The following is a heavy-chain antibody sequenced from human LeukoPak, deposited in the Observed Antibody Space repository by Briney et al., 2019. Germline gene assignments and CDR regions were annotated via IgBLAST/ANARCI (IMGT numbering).Heavy chain of an antibody. CDR1: GDSISSTSYF. J-gene: IGHJ4*02. CDR2: IYYSGST. D-gene: IGHD3-22*01. V-gene: IGHV4-39*07. Sequence: SEILSLTCTVSGDSISSTSYFWGWIRQPPGKGLEWIGSIYYSGSTYYNPSLKSRVTISVDTSKNQFSLKLSSVTAADTAVYYCARASSPYYDSSGYYDYFDSWGQGTLVTVSS. CDR3: ARASSPYYDSSGYYDYFDS.